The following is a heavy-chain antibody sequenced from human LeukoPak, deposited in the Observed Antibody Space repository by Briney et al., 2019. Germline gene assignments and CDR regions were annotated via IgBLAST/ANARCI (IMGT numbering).Heavy chain of an antibody. CDR3: ARAPSEVGGYYPEYFRH. CDR2: IKSDGKT. D-gene: IGHD3-22*01. J-gene: IGHJ1*01. V-gene: IGHV3-74*01. Sequence: GGSLRLSCEASGFTFSRYWMHWVRQASGKGLVWVSRIKSDGKTNYADSVKGRFTISRDNAKNTVSLQMDSLRAEDTGVYYCARAPSEVGGYYPEYFRHWGQGTLVTVSS. CDR1: GFTFSRYW.